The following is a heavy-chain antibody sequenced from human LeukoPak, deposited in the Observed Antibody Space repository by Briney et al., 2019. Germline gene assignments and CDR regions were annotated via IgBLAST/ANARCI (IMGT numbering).Heavy chain of an antibody. J-gene: IGHJ4*02. Sequence: SVKVSCKASGYTFTSYYMHWVRQAPGQGLEWMGGIIPIFGTADYAPKFQGRVTITADESTSTGYMELSSLRSYDTAVYYCARKPAVADPYYFDYWGQGTLVTVSS. CDR3: ARKPAVADPYYFDY. CDR2: IIPIFGTA. CDR1: GYTFTSYY. D-gene: IGHD6-19*01. V-gene: IGHV1-69*13.